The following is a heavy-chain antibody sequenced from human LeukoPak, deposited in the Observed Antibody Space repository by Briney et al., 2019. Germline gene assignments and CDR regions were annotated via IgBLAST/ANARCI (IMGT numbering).Heavy chain of an antibody. CDR1: GYTFTSYG. J-gene: IGHJ4*02. CDR2: INPSSGGT. V-gene: IGHV1-2*02. CDR3: ARDLGLEIRSMLFDY. D-gene: IGHD1-7*01. Sequence: ASVKVSCKASGYTFTSYGISWVRQAPGQGLEWMGWINPSSGGTNYAQKFQGRVTMTRDTSISTAYMELSSLRSDDTAVYYCARDLGLEIRSMLFDYWGQGALVTVSS.